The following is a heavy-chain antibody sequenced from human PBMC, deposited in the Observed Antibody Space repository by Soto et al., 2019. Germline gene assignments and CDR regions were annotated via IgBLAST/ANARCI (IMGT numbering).Heavy chain of an antibody. Sequence: EVQLVESGGGLVKPGGSLRLSCAASGFTFNNAWMSWVRQAPGKGLEWLGRIKRKTDGGTPDYAAPVKGRFTISRDDSINTLYLQMNSLRTEDTAVYFCTTNRGEFYCFDYWGQGTLVTVSS. J-gene: IGHJ4*02. V-gene: IGHV3-15*01. CDR3: TTNRGEFYCFDY. D-gene: IGHD3-16*01. CDR1: GFTFNNAW. CDR2: IKRKTDGGTP.